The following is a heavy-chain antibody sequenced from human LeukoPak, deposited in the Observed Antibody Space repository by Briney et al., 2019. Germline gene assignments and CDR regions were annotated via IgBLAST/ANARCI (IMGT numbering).Heavy chain of an antibody. Sequence: GGSLRLSCAASGFTFSSYSMNWVRQAPGKGLEWVSSISSSSSYIYYADSVKGRFTISRDNAKNSLYLQMNSLRAEDTAVYYCARGDAAAGSTFDYWGQGTLVTVSS. CDR1: GFTFSSYS. CDR3: ARGDAAAGSTFDY. V-gene: IGHV3-21*01. CDR2: ISSSSSYI. D-gene: IGHD6-13*01. J-gene: IGHJ4*02.